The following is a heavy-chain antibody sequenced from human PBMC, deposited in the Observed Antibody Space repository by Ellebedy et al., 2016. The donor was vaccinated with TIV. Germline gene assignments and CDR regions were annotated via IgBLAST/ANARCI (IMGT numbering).Heavy chain of an antibody. CDR1: GGSISSYY. D-gene: IGHD6-13*01. CDR3: ARDPAGSSSWRGGDY. Sequence: GSLRLSXTVSGGSISSYYWGWIRQPPGKGLEWIGSIYYSGSTYYNPSLKSRVTISVDTSKNQFSLKLSSVTAADTAVYYCARDPAGSSSWRGGDYWGQGTLVTVSS. J-gene: IGHJ4*02. CDR2: IYYSGST. V-gene: IGHV4-39*02.